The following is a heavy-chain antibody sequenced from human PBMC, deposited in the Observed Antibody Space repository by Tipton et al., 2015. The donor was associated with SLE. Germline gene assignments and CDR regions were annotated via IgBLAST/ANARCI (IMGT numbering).Heavy chain of an antibody. J-gene: IGHJ5*02. V-gene: IGHV3-53*01. Sequence: SLRLSCAASGFSVSSNYMSWVRQAPGKGLEWVSVIYSAGDTYYADSVKGRFTISRDNAKNSLYLQMNSLRVEDTAVYYCAGAQNSYGFDHWGQGTLVTVSS. D-gene: IGHD5-18*01. CDR1: GFSVSSNY. CDR3: AGAQNSYGFDH. CDR2: IYSAGDT.